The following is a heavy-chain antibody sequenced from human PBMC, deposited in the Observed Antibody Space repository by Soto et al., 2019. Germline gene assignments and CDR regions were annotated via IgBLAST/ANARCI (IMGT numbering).Heavy chain of an antibody. V-gene: IGHV4-61*01. CDR1: GGSVSSGSYY. CDR3: ARALEYSRPAGGWFDP. Sequence: QVQLQESGPGLVKPSETLSLTCTVSGGSVSSGSYYWSWIRQPPGKGLEWIGYIYYSGSTNYNPSLKSRVTISVDTSKNQFSLKLSSVTAADTAVYYCARALEYSRPAGGWFDPWGQGTLVTVSS. CDR2: IYYSGST. D-gene: IGHD6-6*01. J-gene: IGHJ5*02.